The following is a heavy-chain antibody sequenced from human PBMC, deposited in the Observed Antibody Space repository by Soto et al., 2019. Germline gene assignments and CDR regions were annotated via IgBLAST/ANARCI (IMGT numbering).Heavy chain of an antibody. CDR2: FDPEDGET. V-gene: IGHV1-24*01. J-gene: IGHJ4*02. CDR1: GYTLTELS. Sequence: SVKVSCKVSGYTLTELSMHWVRQAPGKGLEWMGGFDPEDGETIYAQKFQGRVTMTEDTSTDTAYMELSSLRSEDTAVYYCATVTYYYGSGSYTLDYWGQGTLVTAPQ. CDR3: ATVTYYYGSGSYTLDY. D-gene: IGHD3-10*01.